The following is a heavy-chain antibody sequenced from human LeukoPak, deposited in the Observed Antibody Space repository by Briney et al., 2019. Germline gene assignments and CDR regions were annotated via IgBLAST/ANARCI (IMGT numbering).Heavy chain of an antibody. Sequence: PGGSLRVSCAASGFTVITNDMTWVRQAPGKGLEWVSVLYSDGNTKYADSVQGQFTISRDNSKNTLYLEMNSLSPDDTAVYYCARGVEPLAANTLAYWGQGTLVTVSS. CDR3: ARGVEPLAANTLAY. CDR2: LYSDGNT. CDR1: GFTVITND. D-gene: IGHD1-14*01. V-gene: IGHV3-53*01. J-gene: IGHJ4*02.